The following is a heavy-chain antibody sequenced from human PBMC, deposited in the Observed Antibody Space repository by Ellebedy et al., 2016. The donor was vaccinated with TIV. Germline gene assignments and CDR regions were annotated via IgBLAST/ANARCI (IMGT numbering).Heavy chain of an antibody. CDR3: ARDLRVAEAGIA. D-gene: IGHD6-19*01. CDR1: GFTFSHYF. V-gene: IGHV3-30*04. CDR2: ISYVGGNK. Sequence: GGSLRLSXAASGFTFSHYFMHWVRQAPGKGLVWVAVISYVGGNKYYADSVKGRFTISRDNSKNTLYLQMNSLRPEDTAVYFCARDLRVAEAGIAWGQGTLVTVSS. J-gene: IGHJ4*02.